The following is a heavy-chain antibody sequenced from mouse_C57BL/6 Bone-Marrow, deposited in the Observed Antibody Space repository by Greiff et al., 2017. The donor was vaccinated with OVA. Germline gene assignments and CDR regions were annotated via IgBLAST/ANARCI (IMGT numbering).Heavy chain of an antibody. CDR1: GYTFTDYN. CDR3: ARWGDYSNYFYAMDY. V-gene: IGHV1-18*01. D-gene: IGHD2-5*01. J-gene: IGHJ4*01. Sequence: EVQLQESGPELVKPGASVKIPCKASGYTFTDYNMDWVKQSHGKSLEWIGDINPNNGGTNYNQKFKGKATLTVDKSSSTAYMELRSLTSEDTAVYYCARWGDYSNYFYAMDYWGQGTSVTVSS. CDR2: INPNNGGT.